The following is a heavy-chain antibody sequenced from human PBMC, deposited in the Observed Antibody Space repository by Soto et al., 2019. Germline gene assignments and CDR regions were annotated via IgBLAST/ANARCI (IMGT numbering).Heavy chain of an antibody. CDR2: IDPSDSYT. Sequence: GESLKISCKGSGYSFTSYWISWVRQMPGKGLEWMGRIDPSDSYTNYSPSFQGHVTISADKSISTAYLQWSSLKASDTAMYYCGTTTGDYYGMDVWGQGTTVTVSS. J-gene: IGHJ6*02. V-gene: IGHV5-10-1*01. D-gene: IGHD2-2*01. CDR3: GTTTGDYYGMDV. CDR1: GYSFTSYW.